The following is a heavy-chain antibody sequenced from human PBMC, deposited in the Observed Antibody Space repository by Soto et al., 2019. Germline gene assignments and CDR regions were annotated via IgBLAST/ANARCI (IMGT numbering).Heavy chain of an antibody. V-gene: IGHV4-38-2*02. CDR1: SFSINSRHY. CDR3: ARNASGRSFDY. D-gene: IGHD6-19*01. J-gene: IGHJ4*02. CDR2: IYNTVST. Sequence: PSETLSLTCSVSSFSINSRHYWGWIRQPPGKGLEWIASIYNTVSTHYNPSLKSRATISLDTSQNQFSLRLNSVTAADTAFYYWARNASGRSFDYWGRGRLVTVS.